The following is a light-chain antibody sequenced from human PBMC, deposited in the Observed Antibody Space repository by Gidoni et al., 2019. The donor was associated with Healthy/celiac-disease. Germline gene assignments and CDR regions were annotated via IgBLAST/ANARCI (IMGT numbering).Light chain of an antibody. J-gene: IGKJ1*01. CDR3: QQSYRTPLT. CDR2: AAS. V-gene: IGKV1-39*01. CDR1: QSSSSY. Sequence: QMTQSPSSLSASVGDRVTITCRASQSSSSYLNWYQQKPGKAPKLLIYAASSLQSGVPSRSSGRGAGKDFTLTSSSLQPEDFATYYCQQSYRTPLTFGQGTKVEIK.